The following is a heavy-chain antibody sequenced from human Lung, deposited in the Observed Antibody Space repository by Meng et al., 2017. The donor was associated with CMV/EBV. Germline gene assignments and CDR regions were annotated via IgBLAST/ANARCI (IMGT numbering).Heavy chain of an antibody. CDR1: GFTFSKYG. Sequence: ASGFTFSKYGMHWVRQAPGKGLEWVAFIRYDGRNKQYADSVKGRFTISRDSFKNTLSLQMNSLRVEDTAVYYCARSYADFWSGCAAPWGQGTLVTVSS. J-gene: IGHJ5*02. V-gene: IGHV3-30*02. CDR3: ARSYADFWSGCAAP. D-gene: IGHD3-3*01. CDR2: IRYDGRNK.